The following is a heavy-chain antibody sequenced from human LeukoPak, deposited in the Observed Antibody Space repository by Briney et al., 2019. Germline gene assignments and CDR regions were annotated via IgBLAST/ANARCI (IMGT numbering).Heavy chain of an antibody. Sequence: GESLKISCKGSGYSFTSYWIGWVRQMPGKGLEWMGIIYPGDSDTRYSPSFQGQVTISADKSISTAYLQWSSLKASDTAMYYCARLIGVAGKRRFYYFDYWGQGTLVTVSS. CDR1: GYSFTSYW. D-gene: IGHD6-19*01. V-gene: IGHV5-51*01. J-gene: IGHJ4*02. CDR2: IYPGDSDT. CDR3: ARLIGVAGKRRFYYFDY.